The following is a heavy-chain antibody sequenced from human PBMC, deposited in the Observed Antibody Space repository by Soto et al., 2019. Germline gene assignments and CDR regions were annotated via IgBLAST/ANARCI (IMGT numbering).Heavy chain of an antibody. V-gene: IGHV3-7*03. CDR3: ARDHSDSWRKGWFDP. CDR1: AFTFRSYW. CDR2: IKEDGSEK. Sequence: EVQLVESGGGLVQPGGSLRLSCAASAFTFRSYWMSWVRQAPGKGLEWVANIKEDGSEKYYVDSVKGRFTIFRDNAQNSLYLQMNSLRAEDTAVYYCARDHSDSWRKGWFDPWGQGTLVTVSS. J-gene: IGHJ5*02. D-gene: IGHD6-13*01.